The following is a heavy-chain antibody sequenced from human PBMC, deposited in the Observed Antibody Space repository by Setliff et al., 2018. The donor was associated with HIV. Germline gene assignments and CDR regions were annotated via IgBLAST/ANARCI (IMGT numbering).Heavy chain of an antibody. CDR3: ARAYDGSGEMDP. J-gene: IGHJ5*02. CDR1: GYTFTDFY. CDR2: INPDSGVT. D-gene: IGHD3-22*01. Sequence: AASVKVSCKASGYTFTDFYMHWVRQAPGQGLEWMGWINPDSGVTSFPQRFQGRVTMTRDTSISTAYLDLTRLRSDDTAMYYCARAYDGSGEMDPWGQGTLVTVSS. V-gene: IGHV1-2*02.